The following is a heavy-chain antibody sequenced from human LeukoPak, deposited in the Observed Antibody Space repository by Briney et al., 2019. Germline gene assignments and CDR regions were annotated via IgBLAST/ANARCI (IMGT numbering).Heavy chain of an antibody. Sequence: PGRSLRLSCAASGFIFSSYGMHWVREAPGKGLEGGAVIWYDGSNKYYADSVKGRFTISRDNSKNTLYLQVNSLRAEATAVYYCARDELAVAKKGFLDSWGQGTLVTVSS. CDR2: IWYDGSNK. CDR3: ARDELAVAKKGFLDS. J-gene: IGHJ4*02. D-gene: IGHD6-19*01. V-gene: IGHV3-33*01. CDR1: GFIFSSYG.